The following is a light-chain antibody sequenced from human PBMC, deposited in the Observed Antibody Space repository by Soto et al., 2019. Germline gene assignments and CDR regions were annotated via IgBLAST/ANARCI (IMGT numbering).Light chain of an antibody. J-gene: IGLJ2*01. CDR1: SGHRTHP. CDR3: QAWDAGLVV. Sequence: QAVLTQSPSASASLGASVKLTCILSSGHRTHPIAWHQLQPGKGPRFLMKLTSDGSHNRGDGIPDRFSGSSSGAERHLSISSLHSEDEADYYCQAWDAGLVVFGGGTKLTVL. CDR2: LTSDGSH. V-gene: IGLV4-69*01.